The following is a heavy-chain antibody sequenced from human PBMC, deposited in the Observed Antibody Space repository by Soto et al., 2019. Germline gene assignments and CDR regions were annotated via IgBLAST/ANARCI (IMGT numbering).Heavy chain of an antibody. J-gene: IGHJ4*02. CDR2: IYSGGST. D-gene: IGHD2-15*01. V-gene: IGHV3-66*01. Sequence: EVQLVESGGGLVQPGGSLRLSCAASGFTVSSNFMSWVRQAPGKGLEWVSVIYSGGSTNYADSVKGRFTISGDNSKNTLDLQINSLRAEDTAVDYCARGSHCSGGGSGSRADYRGQGTLGTVSA. CDR1: GFTVSSNF. CDR3: ARGSHCSGGGSGSRADY.